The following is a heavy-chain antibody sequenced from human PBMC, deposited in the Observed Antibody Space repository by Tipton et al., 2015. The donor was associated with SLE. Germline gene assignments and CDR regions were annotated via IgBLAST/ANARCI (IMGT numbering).Heavy chain of an antibody. CDR3: ARGKVVQWLLPAPHNWFDP. V-gene: IGHV5-51*03. J-gene: IGHJ5*02. D-gene: IGHD3-22*01. Sequence: QLVQSGAEVKKPGESLKISCKASGYSFATYWIGWVRQMPGKGLEWMGIIYPGDSDTRYSPSFQGLVTISVDKSISTAYLQWSSLRAADTAVYYCARGKVVQWLLPAPHNWFDPWGQGTLVTVSS. CDR1: GYSFATYW. CDR2: IYPGDSDT.